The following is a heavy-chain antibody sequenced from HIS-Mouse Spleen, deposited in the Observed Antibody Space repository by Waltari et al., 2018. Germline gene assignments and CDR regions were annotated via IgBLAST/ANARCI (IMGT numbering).Heavy chain of an antibody. CDR1: GGSTSSSSYS. Sequence: LQLQESAPGLLNPSETLSLTCTVSGGSTSSSSYSWVWIRQPPGKGLEWIGSIYYSGSTYYNPSLKSRVTISVDTSKNQFSLKLSSVTAADTAVYYCAREIPYSSSWYDWYFDLWGRGTLVTVSS. J-gene: IGHJ2*01. D-gene: IGHD6-13*01. V-gene: IGHV4-39*07. CDR3: AREIPYSSSWYDWYFDL. CDR2: IYYSGST.